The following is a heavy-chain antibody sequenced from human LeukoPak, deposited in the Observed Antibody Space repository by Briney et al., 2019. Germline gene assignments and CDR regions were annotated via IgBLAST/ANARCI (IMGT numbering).Heavy chain of an antibody. J-gene: IGHJ4*02. CDR2: VSGSGGST. V-gene: IGHV3-23*01. CDR3: ARDPRTGGYDFFDS. Sequence: GGSLRLSCAASGFTFTSFAMGWVRQAPGKGLEWVSAVSGSGGSTYYADSVKGRFTVSRDDSRNTVHLQMNSLRAEDTAVYYCARDPRTGGYDFFDSWGQGTLVTVSS. CDR1: GFTFTSFA. D-gene: IGHD5-12*01.